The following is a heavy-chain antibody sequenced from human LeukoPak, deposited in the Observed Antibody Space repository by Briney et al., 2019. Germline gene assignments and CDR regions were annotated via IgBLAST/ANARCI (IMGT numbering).Heavy chain of an antibody. D-gene: IGHD3-22*01. J-gene: IGHJ4*02. CDR2: IYYSGST. V-gene: IGHV4-59*01. Sequence: SETLSLTCTVSGGSISSYYWSWIRQPPGKGLEWIGYIYYSGSTNYNPSLKSRVTISVDTSKNQFSLKLSSVTAADTAVYYFARDLVYDSSGYPLDWGQGTLVTVSS. CDR3: ARDLVYDSSGYPLD. CDR1: GGSISSYY.